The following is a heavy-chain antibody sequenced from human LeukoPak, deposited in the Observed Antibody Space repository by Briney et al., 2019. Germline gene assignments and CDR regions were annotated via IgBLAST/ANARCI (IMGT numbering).Heavy chain of an antibody. V-gene: IGHV3-9*01. CDR1: GFTFDDYV. CDR2: ISWNSGGI. J-gene: IGHJ4*02. D-gene: IGHD1-26*01. CDR3: AKANSGSYYHFDY. Sequence: GGSLRLSCAASGFTFDDYVMHWVRQAPGKGLEWVSGISWNSGGIGYADSVKGRFTISRDNAKNSLYLQMNSLRAEDTALYYCAKANSGSYYHFDYWGQGTLVTVSS.